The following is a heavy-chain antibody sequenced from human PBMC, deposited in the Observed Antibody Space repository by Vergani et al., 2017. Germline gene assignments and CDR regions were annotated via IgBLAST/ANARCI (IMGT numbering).Heavy chain of an antibody. D-gene: IGHD1-1*01. CDR2: IYYSENK. CDR3: TRHRATDEYPSRYKERGMDV. V-gene: IGHV4-39*01. CDR1: GGSITYGAFY. Sequence: QLQLQESGPGLVKPSETLSLTCTVSGGSITYGAFYWGWIRQPPGKGLEWIGSIYYSENKFYNPSLESRVTLSIDTTKNHFSLKLKSVTAADTAVYYCTRHRATDEYPSRYKERGMDVWGQGTSVTVSS. J-gene: IGHJ6*02.